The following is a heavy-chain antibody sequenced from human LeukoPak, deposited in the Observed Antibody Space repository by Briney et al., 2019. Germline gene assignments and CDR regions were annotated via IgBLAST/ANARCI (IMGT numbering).Heavy chain of an antibody. D-gene: IGHD3-10*01. CDR3: AREASGSYSFDY. CDR2: ITSSSDYI. CDR1: GFTLTSYN. Sequence: GGSLRLSCAASGFTLTSYNINWVRQAPGKGLEWLSSITSSSDYIYYADSVKGRFTISRDNAKNSLYLQMNSLRAEDTAVYYCAREASGSYSFDYWGQGTLVTVSS. V-gene: IGHV3-21*01. J-gene: IGHJ4*02.